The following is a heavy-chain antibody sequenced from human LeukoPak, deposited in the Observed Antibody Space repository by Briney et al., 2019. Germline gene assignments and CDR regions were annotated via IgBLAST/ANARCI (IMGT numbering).Heavy chain of an antibody. Sequence: ASVKVCCKASGYTFTSYYMHWVRQAPGQGLEWMGIINPSGGSTSYAQKFQGRVTMTRNTSTSTVYMELSSLRSEDTAVYYCARDPRDIVVVSSDPGENWFDPWGQGTLVTVSS. CDR1: GYTFTSYY. J-gene: IGHJ5*02. CDR3: ARDPRDIVVVSSDPGENWFDP. V-gene: IGHV1-46*01. D-gene: IGHD2-2*01. CDR2: INPSGGST.